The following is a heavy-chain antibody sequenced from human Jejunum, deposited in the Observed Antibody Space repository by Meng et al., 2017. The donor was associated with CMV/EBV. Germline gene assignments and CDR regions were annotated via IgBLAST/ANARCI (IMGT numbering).Heavy chain of an antibody. CDR3: AREYYDFWSGYSREAFDI. CDR1: SSYE. J-gene: IGHJ3*02. V-gene: IGHV3-48*03. D-gene: IGHD3-3*01. CDR2: INSGGTTK. Sequence: SSYEMNWVSQAPGKGLEWVSYINSGGTTKNYADSVKGRFTISRDNAKNSLNLQMNSLRAEDTAVYYCAREYYDFWSGYSREAFDIWGQGTTVTVSS.